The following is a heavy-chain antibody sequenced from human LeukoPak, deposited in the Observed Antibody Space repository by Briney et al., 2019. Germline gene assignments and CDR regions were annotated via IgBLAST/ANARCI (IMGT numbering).Heavy chain of an antibody. CDR3: ARGLATAAAY. D-gene: IGHD6-13*01. CDR1: GFTFIKYW. V-gene: IGHV3-7*01. Sequence: PGGSLRLSCADSGFTFIKYWMSWVRQAPGKGLEWMANINQDGSQKYYLDSVKGRFTISRDNAKSSVYLQMNSLRAEDTALYYCARGLATAAAYWGQGTLVTVSS. CDR2: INQDGSQK. J-gene: IGHJ4*02.